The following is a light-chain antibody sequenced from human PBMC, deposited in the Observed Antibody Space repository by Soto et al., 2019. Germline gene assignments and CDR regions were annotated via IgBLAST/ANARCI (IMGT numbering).Light chain of an antibody. V-gene: IGKV3D-15*01. Sequence: EVVMTQSPATLSVSPGEGVTLSCRANQGIGDTLAWYQQKPGQAPRLLIFGASNRATGIPARFSGSGSGTEFTLTISSLQSEDSAVYYCQQYNNWPAEITFGQGTRLEIK. CDR2: GAS. CDR3: QQYNNWPAEIT. J-gene: IGKJ5*01. CDR1: QGIGDT.